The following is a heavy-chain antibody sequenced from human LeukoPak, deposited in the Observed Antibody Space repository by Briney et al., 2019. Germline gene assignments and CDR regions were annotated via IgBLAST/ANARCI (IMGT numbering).Heavy chain of an antibody. CDR3: ARDSPFIIHYYDGSFNAFDI. CDR1: GFTFDDYG. CDR2: INWNGGST. D-gene: IGHD3-22*01. Sequence: GGSLRLSCAASGFTFDDYGMSWVRQAPGKGLEWVSGINWNGGSTGYADSVKGRFTTSRDNAKNSLYLQMNSLRAEDTALYYCARDSPFIIHYYDGSFNAFDIWGQGTMVTVSS. J-gene: IGHJ3*02. V-gene: IGHV3-20*04.